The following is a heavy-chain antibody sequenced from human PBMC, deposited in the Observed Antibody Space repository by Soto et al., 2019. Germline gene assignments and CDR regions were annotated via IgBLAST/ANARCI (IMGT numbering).Heavy chain of an antibody. J-gene: IGHJ4*02. V-gene: IGHV3-73*02. CDR3: ITDLGELSVHYFDY. Sequence: EVQLVESGGGLVQPGESLKLSCAASGFKFSRSAIHWVRQASGKGLEWVGRIRNRANSYATTYAASLEGRITISRDDSKDTAFLQMNSLKIEYTSRYYCITDLGELSVHYFDYWGQGTQVTVSA. CDR1: GFKFSRSA. D-gene: IGHD3-10*01. CDR2: IRNRANSYAT.